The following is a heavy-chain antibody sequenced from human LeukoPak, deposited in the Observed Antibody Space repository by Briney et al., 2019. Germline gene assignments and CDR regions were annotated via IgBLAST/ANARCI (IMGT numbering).Heavy chain of an antibody. CDR3: ARDMGGYCSSTSCYVPNFDY. D-gene: IGHD2-2*01. CDR1: GYTFTSYG. V-gene: IGHV1-18*03. J-gene: IGHJ4*02. Sequence: GASVKVSCKASGYTFTSYGISWVRQAPGQGLEWMGWINAYNRNTKYAQKLQGRVTMTTDTSTSTAYMELRSLRSDDMAVYYCARDMGGYCSSTSCYVPNFDYWGQGTLVTVSS. CDR2: INAYNRNT.